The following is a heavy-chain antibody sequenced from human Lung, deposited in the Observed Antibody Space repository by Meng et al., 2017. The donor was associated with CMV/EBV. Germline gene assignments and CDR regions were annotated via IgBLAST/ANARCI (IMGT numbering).Heavy chain of an antibody. J-gene: IGHJ4*02. CDR2: ISSSGGTI. V-gene: IGHV3-48*04. Sequence: GGSXRLXCAASGFTFSSYSMNRVRQAPGKGLEWISFISSSGGTIFYANSVMGRFTISRDNTKNSLYLQMNSLRAEDTAVYYCAREGSGYGLDYWGQGALVNVSS. CDR1: GFTFSSYS. CDR3: AREGSGYGLDY. D-gene: IGHD5-18*01.